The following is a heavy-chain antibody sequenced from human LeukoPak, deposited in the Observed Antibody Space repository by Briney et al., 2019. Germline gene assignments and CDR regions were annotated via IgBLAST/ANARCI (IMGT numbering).Heavy chain of an antibody. Sequence: GGSLRLSCAASGFTFSSYETNWVRQAPGKGLEWVSYISSGGSSTHFADSVKGRFIISRDNAKNSLYLQMNSLRAEDTAVYYCARDRGGSWTGSSQHFDYWGQGTQVTVSS. CDR3: ARDRGGSWTGSSQHFDY. CDR1: GFTFSSYE. J-gene: IGHJ4*02. CDR2: ISSGGSST. D-gene: IGHD6-13*01. V-gene: IGHV3-48*03.